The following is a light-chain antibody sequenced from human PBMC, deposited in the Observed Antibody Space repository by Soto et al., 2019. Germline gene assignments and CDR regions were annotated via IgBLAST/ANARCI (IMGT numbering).Light chain of an antibody. Sequence: QSVLTQPPSVSGAPGQRVTISCTGSSSNIGAGYDVHWYQQLPGTAPKLHIYGNSNRPSGVPDRFSGSKSGTSASLAITGLQAEDEADYYCQSYDSSLSVNYVFGSGTKLTVL. J-gene: IGLJ1*01. CDR1: SSNIGAGYD. V-gene: IGLV1-40*01. CDR2: GNS. CDR3: QSYDSSLSVNYV.